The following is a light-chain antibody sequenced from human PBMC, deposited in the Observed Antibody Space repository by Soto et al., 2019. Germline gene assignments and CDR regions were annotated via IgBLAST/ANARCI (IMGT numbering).Light chain of an antibody. Sequence: DIQMTQSPSSVSASVGDRVTITCRASQGISSLLAWYHQKPGKAPNLLIHTASSLQIGVPSRFSGSGSGTDFTLTISGLQPEDFANYYCQQANSFPLTFGGGTKVEIK. CDR3: QQANSFPLT. CDR2: TAS. J-gene: IGKJ4*01. CDR1: QGISSL. V-gene: IGKV1-12*01.